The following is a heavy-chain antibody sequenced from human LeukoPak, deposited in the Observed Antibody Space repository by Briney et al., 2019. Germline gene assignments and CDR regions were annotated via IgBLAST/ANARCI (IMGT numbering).Heavy chain of an antibody. J-gene: IGHJ4*02. CDR3: ARDRRYSSSSYYDY. Sequence: GASVKVSCKASGGTFSSYAISWVRQAPGQGLEWMGGIIPIFGTANYAQKFQGRVTITTDESTSTAYMELGSLRSEDTAVYYCARDRRYSSSSYYDYWGQGTLVTVSS. D-gene: IGHD6-6*01. V-gene: IGHV1-69*05. CDR1: GGTFSSYA. CDR2: IIPIFGTA.